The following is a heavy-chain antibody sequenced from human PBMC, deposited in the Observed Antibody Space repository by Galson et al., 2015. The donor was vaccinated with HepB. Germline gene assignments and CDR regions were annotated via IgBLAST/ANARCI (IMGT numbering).Heavy chain of an antibody. J-gene: IGHJ6*02. V-gene: IGHV3-30*03. CDR1: GFTFTTYS. CDR3: AGDLGGLRMGEYGMDV. Sequence: SLRLSCAASGFTFTTYSMHWVRQAPGKGLEWVALISYDASNAYYADSVKGRFTISRDKSRNTLDLQMSSLRADDTAVYYCAGDLGGLRMGEYGMDVWGQGTTVIVSS. D-gene: IGHD3-16*01. CDR2: ISYDASNA.